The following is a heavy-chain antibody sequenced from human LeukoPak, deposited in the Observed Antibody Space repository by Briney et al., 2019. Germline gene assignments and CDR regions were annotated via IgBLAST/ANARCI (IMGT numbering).Heavy chain of an antibody. D-gene: IGHD6-13*01. CDR1: VYTFTHYY. Sequence: ASVTVSFKASVYTFTHYYMHWVRQAPGQGLEWMGWINPNSGGTNYAQKFQGRVTMTRDTSISTAYMELSRLRSDDTAVYYCASGYSSIGYCFQHWGQGTLVTVSA. V-gene: IGHV1-2*02. CDR3: ASGYSSIGYCFQH. J-gene: IGHJ1*01. CDR2: INPNSGGT.